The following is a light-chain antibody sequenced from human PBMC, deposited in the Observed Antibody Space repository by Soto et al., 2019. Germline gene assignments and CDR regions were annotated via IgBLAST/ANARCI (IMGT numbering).Light chain of an antibody. Sequence: EIVMTQSPATLSVSPGGRATLSCMASQSISDTLAWYQQKPGQAPRLLIYGASTRAPGFPARFSGSGSGTDFTLTIDRLESEDFAVYYCQQYNSWPPITFGQGTRLEIK. V-gene: IGKV3-15*01. CDR2: GAS. J-gene: IGKJ5*01. CDR1: QSISDT. CDR3: QQYNSWPPIT.